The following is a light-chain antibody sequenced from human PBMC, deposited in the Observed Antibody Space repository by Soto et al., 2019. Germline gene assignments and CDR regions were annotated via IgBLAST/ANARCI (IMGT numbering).Light chain of an antibody. CDR3: ATWNDGVFV. CDR2: GNT. CDR1: GGST. V-gene: IGLV1-44*01. Sequence: GGSTVSWYQQFPGAAPKLLIYGNTQRPLGVPVRFSASKSDTSASLAISGLQSEDEADYYCATWNDGVFVLGRGTKVTVL. J-gene: IGLJ1*01.